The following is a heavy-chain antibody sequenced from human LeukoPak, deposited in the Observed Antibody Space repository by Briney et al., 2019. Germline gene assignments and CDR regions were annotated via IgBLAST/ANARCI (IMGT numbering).Heavy chain of an antibody. CDR3: ARDKPKYLYSSSWGGGY. CDR1: RFTFSSYA. J-gene: IGHJ4*02. D-gene: IGHD6-13*01. CDR2: ISSSGSTI. V-gene: IGHV3-11*04. Sequence: GGSLRLSCAASRFTFSSYAMSWIRQAPGKGLEWVSYISSSGSTIYYADSVKGRFTISRDNAKNSLYLQMNSLRAEDTAVYYCARDKPKYLYSSSWGGGYWGQGTLVTVSS.